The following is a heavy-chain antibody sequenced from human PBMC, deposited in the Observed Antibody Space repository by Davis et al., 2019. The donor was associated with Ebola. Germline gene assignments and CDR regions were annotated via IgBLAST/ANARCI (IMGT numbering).Heavy chain of an antibody. CDR3: TLTATVVNMDV. V-gene: IGHV3-73*01. Sequence: GESLKISCAASGFTFSDSAIHWVRQASGKGLEWVGRIRSKANSYATAYAASVKGRFTISRDDSKNTAYLQMNSLKTEDTAVYYCTLTATVVNMDVWGKGTTVTVSS. CDR2: IRSKANSYAT. D-gene: IGHD4-17*01. CDR1: GFTFSDSA. J-gene: IGHJ6*03.